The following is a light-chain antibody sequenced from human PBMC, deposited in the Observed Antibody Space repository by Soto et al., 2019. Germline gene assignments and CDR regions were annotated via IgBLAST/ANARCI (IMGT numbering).Light chain of an antibody. CDR1: QTLRTW. CDR3: QQYNGYPLT. J-gene: IGKJ4*01. Sequence: DIQMTQSPSTLSASVGDRVTITCRASQTLRTWLAWYQQKPGKAPKLLIYDVSILQSGVPSRFSGSGSGTEFTLTISSLQPHDVATYYCQQYNGYPLTFGGGTKVEFK. V-gene: IGKV1-5*01. CDR2: DVS.